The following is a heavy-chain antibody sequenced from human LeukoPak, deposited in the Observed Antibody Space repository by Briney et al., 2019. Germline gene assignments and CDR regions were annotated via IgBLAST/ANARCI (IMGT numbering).Heavy chain of an antibody. CDR1: GFTLSSYW. CDR3: ARALPYGGYLPLDY. D-gene: IGHD5-12*01. V-gene: IGHV3-74*01. CDR2: INSDGSST. Sequence: GGSLRLSCAASGFTLSSYWMYWVRQASGKGLVWVSRINSDGSSTSYADSVKGRFSISRDNAKNTLYLQMNSLRAEDTAVYYCARALPYGGYLPLDYWGQGTLVTVSS. J-gene: IGHJ4*02.